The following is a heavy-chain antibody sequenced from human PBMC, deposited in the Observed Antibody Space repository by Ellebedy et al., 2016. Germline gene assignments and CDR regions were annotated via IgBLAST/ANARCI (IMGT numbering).Heavy chain of an antibody. CDR3: ARDLSAAAGEGY. J-gene: IGHJ4*02. CDR1: GFTFSSYA. D-gene: IGHD6-13*01. V-gene: IGHV3-30-3*01. CDR2: ISYDGSNK. Sequence: GESLKISCAASGFTFSSYAMHWVRQAPGKGLEWVAVISYDGSNKYYADSVKGRFTISRDNSKNTLYLQMNSLRAEDTAVYYCARDLSAAAGEGYWGQGTLVTVSS.